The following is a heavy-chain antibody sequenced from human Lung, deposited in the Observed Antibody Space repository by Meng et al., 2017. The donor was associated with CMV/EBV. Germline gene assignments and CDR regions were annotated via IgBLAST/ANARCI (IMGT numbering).Heavy chain of an antibody. Sequence: GESLKISCKGSGYSFTSYWIGWVRQMPGKGLEWMGIIYPGDSDTRYSPSFQGQVTISVDKSISTAYLQWSSLKASDTAMYYCARHGGSTIYYYYGMDVWGQGTTVTGSS. CDR2: IYPGDSDT. CDR3: ARHGGSTIYYYYGMDV. CDR1: GYSFTSYW. J-gene: IGHJ6*02. D-gene: IGHD2-15*01. V-gene: IGHV5-51*01.